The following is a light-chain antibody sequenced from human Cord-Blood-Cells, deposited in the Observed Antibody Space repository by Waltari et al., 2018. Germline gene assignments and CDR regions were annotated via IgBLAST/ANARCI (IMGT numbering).Light chain of an antibody. Sequence: DIQMTQSPSTLSASVGDRVTITCRASQSLSSWLAWYQQKPGKAPKLLIYDASSLESGVQSMFSGSGSGTEFTLTISSLQPDDFATYYCQQYNSYSPYTFGQGTKLEIK. V-gene: IGKV1-5*01. CDR3: QQYNSYSPYT. CDR2: DAS. J-gene: IGKJ2*01. CDR1: QSLSSW.